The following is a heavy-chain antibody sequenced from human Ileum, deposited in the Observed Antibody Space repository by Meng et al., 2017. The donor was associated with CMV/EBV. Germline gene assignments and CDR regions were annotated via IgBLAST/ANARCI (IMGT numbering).Heavy chain of an antibody. CDR1: GFPVSGNH. V-gene: IGHV3-66*01. Sequence: ELKVVGLGGCLLQPGGSLELSCAASGFPVSGNHVSWVRQASGKGLEWVSVIHSNGSTESADSVKGRFSVSREMSKNMVYLLMNSLRAEDTAVYYCAKYERRLGTSSIWFDPWGQGTLVTVSS. CDR3: AKYERRLGTSSIWFDP. CDR2: IHSNGST. D-gene: IGHD7-27*01. J-gene: IGHJ5*02.